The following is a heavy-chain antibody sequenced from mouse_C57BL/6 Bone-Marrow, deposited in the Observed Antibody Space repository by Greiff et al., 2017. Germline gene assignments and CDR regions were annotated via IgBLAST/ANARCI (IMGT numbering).Heavy chain of an antibody. CDR1: GFSLTSYG. CDR3: ARNGGVTTVVAHFDV. Sequence: VQLQESGPGLVQPSQSLSITCTVSGFSLTSYGVHWVRQSPGKGLEWLGVIWSGGSTDYNAAFISRLGISKDNSKSQVFFKMNSLQADDTAIYYCARNGGVTTVVAHFDVWGTGTTVTVSS. J-gene: IGHJ1*03. CDR2: IWSGGST. V-gene: IGHV2-2*01. D-gene: IGHD1-1*01.